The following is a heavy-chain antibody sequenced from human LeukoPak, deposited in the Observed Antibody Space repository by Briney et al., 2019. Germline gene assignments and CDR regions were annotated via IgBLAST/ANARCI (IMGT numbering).Heavy chain of an antibody. CDR1: GFTFSSYA. CDR2: ISYDGSNK. V-gene: IGHV3-30*04. Sequence: PGRSLRLSCAAPGFTFSSYAMHWVRHAPGKGLEWVAVISYDGSNKYYADSVKGRFTISRDNSKNTLYLQMNSLRAEDTAVYYCARDGLRAYSSGWYGFDYWGQGTLVTVSS. J-gene: IGHJ4*02. D-gene: IGHD6-19*01. CDR3: ARDGLRAYSSGWYGFDY.